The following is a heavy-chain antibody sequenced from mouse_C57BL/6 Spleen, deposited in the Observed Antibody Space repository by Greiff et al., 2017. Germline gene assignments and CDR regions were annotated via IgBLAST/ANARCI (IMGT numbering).Heavy chain of an antibody. J-gene: IGHJ3*01. V-gene: IGHV1-50*01. CDR1: GYTFTSYW. CDR3: ARGRFGNYGNYKAWFAY. CDR2: IDPSDSYT. D-gene: IGHD2-1*01. Sequence: VQLQQPGAELVKPGASVKLSCKASGYTFTSYWMQWVKQRPGQGLEWIGEIDPSDSYTNYNQKFKGKATLTVDTSSSPAYRQLSSLTSEDSAVYYCARGRFGNYGNYKAWFAYWGQGTLVTVSA.